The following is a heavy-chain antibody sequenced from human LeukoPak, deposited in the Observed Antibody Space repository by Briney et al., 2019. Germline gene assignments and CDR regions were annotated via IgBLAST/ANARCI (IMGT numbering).Heavy chain of an antibody. CDR3: ARDLVGATRERYYFDY. D-gene: IGHD1-26*01. J-gene: IGHJ4*02. CDR2: INPSGGST. Sequence: GASVKVSCKASGYTLTSYYMHWGRQAPGQGLEWMGIINPSGGSTSYAQKFQGRVTMTRDTSTSTVYMELSSLRSEDTAVYYCARDLVGATRERYYFDYCGQGTLVTVSS. V-gene: IGHV1-46*01. CDR1: GYTLTSYY.